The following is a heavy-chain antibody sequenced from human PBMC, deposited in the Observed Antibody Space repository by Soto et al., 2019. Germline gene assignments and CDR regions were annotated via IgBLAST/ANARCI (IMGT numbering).Heavy chain of an antibody. D-gene: IGHD6-13*01. V-gene: IGHV5-51*01. CDR3: ACSIAAAPDAFDI. Sequence: GESLKISCKGSGYSFTSYWIGWVGQMPGKGLEWMGIIYPGDSDTRYSPSFQGQVTISADKSISTAYLQWSSLKASDTAMYYCACSIAAAPDAFDIWGQGTMVTVSS. J-gene: IGHJ3*02. CDR2: IYPGDSDT. CDR1: GYSFTSYW.